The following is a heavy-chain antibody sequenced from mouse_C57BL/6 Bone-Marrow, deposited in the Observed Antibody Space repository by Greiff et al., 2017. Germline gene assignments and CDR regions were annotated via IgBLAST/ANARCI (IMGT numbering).Heavy chain of an antibody. D-gene: IGHD4-1*01. CDR3: ARSGPLGRSFDY. CDR2: IYPTSGRT. CDR1: GYTFTSYW. J-gene: IGHJ2*01. V-gene: IGHV1-55*01. Sequence: QVQLQQPGAELVKPGASVKMSCKASGYTFTSYWITWVKQRPGQGLEWIGDIYPTSGRTNYNEKFKSKGILTVDTSSNTAYMQLSSLTSEESAVFYCARSGPLGRSFDYWGQGTTLTVSS.